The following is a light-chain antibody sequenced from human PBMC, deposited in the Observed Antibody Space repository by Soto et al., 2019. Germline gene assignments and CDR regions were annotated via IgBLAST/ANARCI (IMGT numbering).Light chain of an antibody. CDR1: QSLSGW. Sequence: DIQMTQSPSTLSASVGDRVIITCRASQSLSGWLGWYQQKPGKAPKVLIYDVSNLESGVPSRFSGGGSGTEFTLTISSLQSDDYATYYCQQYNSFSRTFGPGTKVDVK. J-gene: IGKJ1*01. CDR2: DVS. CDR3: QQYNSFSRT. V-gene: IGKV1-5*01.